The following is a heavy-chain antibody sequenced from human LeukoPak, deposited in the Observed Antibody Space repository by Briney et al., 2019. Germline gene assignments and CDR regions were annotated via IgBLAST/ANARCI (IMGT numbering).Heavy chain of an antibody. CDR2: ISGSGVKT. CDR3: VKGIVDTDIAWLDI. Sequence: PGGSLRLSCAASGFTFTTYAMSWVRQAPGKGLEWVSGISGSGVKTYYAGSVKGRFTISRDNLKNTLYLQMNSLRAEDTAVYYCVKGIVDTDIAWLDIWGQGTMVTVFS. J-gene: IGHJ3*02. CDR1: GFTFTTYA. D-gene: IGHD5-12*01. V-gene: IGHV3-23*01.